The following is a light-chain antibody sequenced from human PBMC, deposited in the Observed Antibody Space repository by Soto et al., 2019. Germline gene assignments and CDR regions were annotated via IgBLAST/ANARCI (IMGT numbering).Light chain of an antibody. V-gene: IGLV2-23*01. CDR1: TIDVGSYSL. J-gene: IGLJ1*01. Sequence: QSVLTQPASVSGSPGQSITISCTGTTIDVGSYSLVSWYQHHPGKAPQLMIYEASKRPSGVSNRFSGSKSGNTASLTISGLQAEDEADYYCYSYGGSYYVFGNGTKVTVL. CDR2: EAS. CDR3: YSYGGSYYV.